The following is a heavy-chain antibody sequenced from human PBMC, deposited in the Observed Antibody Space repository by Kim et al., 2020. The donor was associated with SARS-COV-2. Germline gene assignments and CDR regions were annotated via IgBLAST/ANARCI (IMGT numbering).Heavy chain of an antibody. CDR1: GFTFSSYG. V-gene: IGHV3-30*18. J-gene: IGHJ4*02. Sequence: GGSLRLSCAASGFTFSSYGMHWVRQAPGKGLEWVAVISYDGSNKYYADSVKGRFTISRDNSKNTLYLQMNSLRAEDTAVYYCAKDLVSYYDSSGLLDYWGQGTLVTVSS. CDR2: ISYDGSNK. D-gene: IGHD3-22*01. CDR3: AKDLVSYYDSSGLLDY.